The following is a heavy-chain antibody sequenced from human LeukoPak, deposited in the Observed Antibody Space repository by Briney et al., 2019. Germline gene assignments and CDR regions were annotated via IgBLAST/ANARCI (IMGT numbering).Heavy chain of an antibody. J-gene: IGHJ4*02. V-gene: IGHV3-74*01. CDR2: IKNDGSYI. CDR3: ARERGVSHPFDY. CDR1: GFNFVNTW. D-gene: IGHD2-21*01. Sequence: GGSLRLSCAASGFNFVNTWMHWVRHAPGKGLVWVARIKNDGSYIIYADSVEGRFTISRHNARNTLYLQMNSLRAEDTAVYYCARERGVSHPFDYWGQGTLVTVSS.